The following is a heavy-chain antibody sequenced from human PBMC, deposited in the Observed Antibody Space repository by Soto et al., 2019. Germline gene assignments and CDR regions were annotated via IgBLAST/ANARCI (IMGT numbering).Heavy chain of an antibody. J-gene: IGHJ4*02. D-gene: IGHD2-15*01. CDR1: GFTFSSYA. CDR3: ERDRRYCSGGNCYSVLDY. CDR2: IRESGGST. V-gene: IGHV3-23*01. Sequence: GGSLRLSCAASGFTFSSYAMSWVRQAPGKGLEWVSAIRESGGSTYYVDSVKGRFTISRDNSKNSLYLQMNSLRADDTAVYYRERDRRYCSGGNCYSVLDYGGLGALVTDSS.